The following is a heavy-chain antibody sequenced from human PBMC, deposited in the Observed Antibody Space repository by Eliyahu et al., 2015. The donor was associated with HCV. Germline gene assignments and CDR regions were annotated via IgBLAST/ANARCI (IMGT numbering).Heavy chain of an antibody. V-gene: IGHV3-7*01. CDR3: ARRIAATGTGGYFDY. CDR2: IKQDGSEK. D-gene: IGHD6-13*01. CDR1: GFXFSGNG. J-gene: IGHJ4*02. Sequence: EVQLVESGGGLVQPGGSLRLSCAASGFXFSGNGMSWVRQAPGKGLEGVANIKQDGSEKYYVDSVKGRFTISRDNAKNSLYLQMNSLRGEDTAXYYCARRIAATGTGGYFDYWGQGSLVTVSS.